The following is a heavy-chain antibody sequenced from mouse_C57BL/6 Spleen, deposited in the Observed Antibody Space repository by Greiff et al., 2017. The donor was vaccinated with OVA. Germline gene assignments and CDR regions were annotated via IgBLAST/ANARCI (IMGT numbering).Heavy chain of an antibody. Sequence: VMLVESGPGLVAPSQSLSITCTVSGFSLTSYAISWVRQPPGKGLEWLGVICTGGGTNYNSAPKSRLSISKDNSKRQVFLQMNSLQTDDTARYYCAGNDYYAMDYWGQGTSVTVSS. CDR1: GFSLTSYA. V-gene: IGHV2-9-1*01. CDR3: AGNDYYAMDY. J-gene: IGHJ4*01. CDR2: ICTGGGT.